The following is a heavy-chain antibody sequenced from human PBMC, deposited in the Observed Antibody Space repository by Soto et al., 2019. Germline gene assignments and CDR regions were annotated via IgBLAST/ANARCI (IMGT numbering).Heavy chain of an antibody. Sequence: SVKVSCKASGGTFSSYAISWVRQAPGQGLEWMGGIIPIFGTANYAQKFQGRVTTTADESTSTAYMELSSLRSEDTAVYYCAVVGGCSSTSCYNSIWFDPWGQGTLVTVSS. CDR2: IIPIFGTA. CDR1: GGTFSSYA. V-gene: IGHV1-69*13. CDR3: AVVGGCSSTSCYNSIWFDP. D-gene: IGHD2-2*02. J-gene: IGHJ5*02.